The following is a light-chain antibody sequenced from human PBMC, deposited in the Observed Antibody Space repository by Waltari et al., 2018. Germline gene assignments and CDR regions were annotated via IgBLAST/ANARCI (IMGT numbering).Light chain of an antibody. CDR1: HLVASNY. J-gene: IGKJ4*01. CDR2: GAS. CDR3: QHYGNSPQLT. Sequence: ENVLTQSPGTLSLSPGDRATLSCRASHLVASNYIAWYQQRPGQAPRLLIFGASNRATGIPDRFSGSGSGTDFSFTISRLEPDDFAVYYCQHYGNSPQLTFAGGTRLEIK. V-gene: IGKV3-20*01.